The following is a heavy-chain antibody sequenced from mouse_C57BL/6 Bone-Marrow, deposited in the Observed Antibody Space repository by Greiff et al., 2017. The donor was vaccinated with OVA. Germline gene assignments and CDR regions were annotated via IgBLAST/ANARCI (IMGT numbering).Heavy chain of an antibody. V-gene: IGHV1-39*01. D-gene: IGHD4-1*01. Sequence: EVQLQQSGPELVKPGASVKISCKASGYSFTDYNMNWVKQSNGKSLEWIGVINPNYGTTSYNQKFKGKATLTVDKSSSTAYMELRSLTSEDSAVYYCATANWDPAWFAYWGQGTLVTVSA. CDR3: ATANWDPAWFAY. CDR1: GYSFTDYN. CDR2: INPNYGTT. J-gene: IGHJ3*01.